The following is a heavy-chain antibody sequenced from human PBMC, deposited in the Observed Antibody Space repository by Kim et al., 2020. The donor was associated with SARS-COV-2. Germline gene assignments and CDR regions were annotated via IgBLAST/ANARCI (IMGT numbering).Heavy chain of an antibody. Sequence: KYYADSVKGRFTSSRDNSKNTLYLQMNSLRAEDTAVYYCAKESHYGGHDYWGQGTLVTVSS. J-gene: IGHJ4*02. CDR2: K. D-gene: IGHD4-17*01. CDR3: AKESHYGGHDY. V-gene: IGHV3-30*02.